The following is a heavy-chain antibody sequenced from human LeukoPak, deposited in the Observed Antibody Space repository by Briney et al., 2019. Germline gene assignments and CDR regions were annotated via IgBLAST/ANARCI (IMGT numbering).Heavy chain of an antibody. CDR3: ARPQVGATVYLQH. Sequence: GESLKISCKGSGHSFTSYWIGWVRQMPGKGLGWMGIIYPGDSDTRYSPSFQGQVTISADKSISTAYLQWSSLKASDTAMYYCARPQVGATVYLQHWGQGTLVTVSS. CDR1: GHSFTSYW. V-gene: IGHV5-51*01. D-gene: IGHD1-26*01. CDR2: IYPGDSDT. J-gene: IGHJ1*01.